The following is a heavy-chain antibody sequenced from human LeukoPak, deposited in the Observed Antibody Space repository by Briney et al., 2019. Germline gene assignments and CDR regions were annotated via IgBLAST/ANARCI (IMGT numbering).Heavy chain of an antibody. CDR3: ARGFDSSSGWYPAFDI. Sequence: AETLSLTCTVSGGSIRGYYWSWIRQPPGKGLEYIGYIYYSGITNYNPSLKSRVTISVDTSKNQFSLRLNSVTAADTAMYYCARGFDSSSGWYPAFDIWGHGTMGSVSS. J-gene: IGHJ3*02. D-gene: IGHD6-19*01. V-gene: IGHV4-59*01. CDR1: GGSIRGYY. CDR2: IYYSGIT.